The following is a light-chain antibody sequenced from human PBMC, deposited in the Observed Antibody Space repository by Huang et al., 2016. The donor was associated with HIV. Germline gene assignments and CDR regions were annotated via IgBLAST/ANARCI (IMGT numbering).Light chain of an antibody. Sequence: DIQMTQSPSSLSASVGDRVTITCQASQNISNSLNWYQQKPGKAPNLLFYDASNLKTGVPSRFSGSGSGTDFTITITSLQPEDVTTYYCQQYDDLPLTFGPGTKLDIK. V-gene: IGKV1-33*01. CDR3: QQYDDLPLT. CDR1: QNISNS. J-gene: IGKJ3*01. CDR2: DAS.